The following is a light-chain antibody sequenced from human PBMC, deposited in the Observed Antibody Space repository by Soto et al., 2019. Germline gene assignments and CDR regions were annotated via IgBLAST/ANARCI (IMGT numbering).Light chain of an antibody. Sequence: QSVLTQPASVSGSPGQSITISCTGTSSDVGGYKYVSWYQQHPGKAPKLMIYEVSNRPSGVSNRFSGSKSGNTASLTISGVQAEDEADYYCISYTSSSTLVFGGGTKLTVL. CDR1: SSDVGGYKY. CDR2: EVS. CDR3: ISYTSSSTLV. V-gene: IGLV2-14*01. J-gene: IGLJ2*01.